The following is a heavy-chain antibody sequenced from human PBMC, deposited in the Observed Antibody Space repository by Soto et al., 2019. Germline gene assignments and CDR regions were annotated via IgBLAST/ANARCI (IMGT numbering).Heavy chain of an antibody. CDR2: IDSSGDNT. Sequence: EVQLVESGGDLVQPGGSLRLSCAVSGFTFSSYAMHWVRQAPGKGLEYVSAIDSSGDNTYYANSVKDRFTISRDNSKNTLYLQMGSMRDEDMAVDYCARVRIALSPGGAYYYYMDVWGKGTTVTVSS. V-gene: IGHV3-64*01. D-gene: IGHD3-10*01. CDR3: ARVRIALSPGGAYYYYMDV. CDR1: GFTFSSYA. J-gene: IGHJ6*03.